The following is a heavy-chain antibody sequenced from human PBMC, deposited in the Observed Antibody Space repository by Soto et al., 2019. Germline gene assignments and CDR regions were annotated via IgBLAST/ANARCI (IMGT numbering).Heavy chain of an antibody. CDR3: SRDQGLGAGYFAL. V-gene: IGHV4-61*01. J-gene: IGHJ2*01. D-gene: IGHD7-27*01. Sequence: QVQLQESGPGQVKPSETLFLTCTVSGGSVSSGTYYWSWIRQPAGKGLEWMGYIYRWSPNYNPSLESRATISVDTSRTQFSLMLSSVTAADTAVYYCSRDQGLGAGYFALWGRGTLVTVSS. CDR1: GGSVSSGTYY. CDR2: IYRWSP.